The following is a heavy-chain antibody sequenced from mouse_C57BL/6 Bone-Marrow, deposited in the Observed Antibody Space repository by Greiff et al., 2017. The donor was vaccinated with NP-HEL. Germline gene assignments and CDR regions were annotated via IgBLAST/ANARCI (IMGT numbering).Heavy chain of an antibody. D-gene: IGHD2-4*01. CDR2: INYDGSST. CDR1: GFTFSGYY. V-gene: IGHV5-16*01. Sequence: DVQLQESEGGLVQPGSSMNLSCTASGFTFSGYYMAWVRQVPGKGLEWVANINYDGSSTYYLDSLKSRFIISRDNAKNSLYLQMSSLKSEDTATYYYDRINYDYDRGYWYFDVWGTGTTVTVSS. J-gene: IGHJ1*03. CDR3: DRINYDYDRGYWYFDV.